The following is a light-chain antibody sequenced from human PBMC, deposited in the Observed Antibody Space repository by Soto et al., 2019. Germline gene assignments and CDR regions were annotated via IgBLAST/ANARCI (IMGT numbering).Light chain of an antibody. CDR3: QQADISQLT. V-gene: IGKV1-12*01. CDR2: ATS. Sequence: DIQKTQFPSSVSASVGDRVTITCRASQPLGAWLAWYQQKPGKAPKLLIYATSTLETGVPSRFSGSGSGTQFTLTISSLQPEDFATYYCQQADISQLTFGGGTRVEIK. J-gene: IGKJ4*01. CDR1: QPLGAW.